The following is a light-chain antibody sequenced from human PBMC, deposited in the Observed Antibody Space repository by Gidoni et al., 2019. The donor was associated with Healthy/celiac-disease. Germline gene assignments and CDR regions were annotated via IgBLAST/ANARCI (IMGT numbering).Light chain of an antibody. Sequence: QSALTQPASVSGSPGQSITISCTGTSSDVGGYTYVSWYQQHPGNAPKLMIYDVSNRPSGVSNRFSGSKSGNTASLTISGIQAEDEADYYCSSYTSSSTYVFGTGTKVTVL. CDR2: DVS. J-gene: IGLJ1*01. CDR1: SSDVGGYTY. CDR3: SSYTSSSTYV. V-gene: IGLV2-14*01.